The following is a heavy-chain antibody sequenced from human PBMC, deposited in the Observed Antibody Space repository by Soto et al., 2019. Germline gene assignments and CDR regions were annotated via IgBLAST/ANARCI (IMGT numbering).Heavy chain of an antibody. J-gene: IGHJ4*02. Sequence: SVKVSCKASGFTFTSSAVQWVRQARGQRLEWIGWIVVGSGNTNYAQKFQERVTITRDMSTSTAYMELSSLRSEDTAVYYCAAGGDDSSGYYYVFPHYWGQGTLVTVSS. CDR1: GFTFTSSA. CDR2: IVVGSGNT. V-gene: IGHV1-58*01. CDR3: AAGGDDSSGYYYVFPHY. D-gene: IGHD3-22*01.